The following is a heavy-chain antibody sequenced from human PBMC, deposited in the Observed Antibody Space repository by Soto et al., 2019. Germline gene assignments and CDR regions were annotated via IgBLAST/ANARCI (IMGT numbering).Heavy chain of an antibody. V-gene: IGHV4-61*01. CDR3: ARGGWLADRYYYYYYGMDV. J-gene: IGHJ6*02. Sequence: SETLSLTCTVSGGSVSGGSYYWSWIRQPPGKGLEWIGYIYYSGSTNYNPSLKSRVTISVDTSKNQFSLKLSSVTAADTAVYYCARGGWLADRYYYYYYGMDVWGQGTTVTVSS. CDR1: GGSVSGGSYY. D-gene: IGHD6-19*01. CDR2: IYYSGST.